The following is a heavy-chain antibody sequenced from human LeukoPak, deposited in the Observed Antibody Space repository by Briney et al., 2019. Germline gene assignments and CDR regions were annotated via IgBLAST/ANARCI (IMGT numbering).Heavy chain of an antibody. D-gene: IGHD6-6*01. CDR1: GFTFSSYA. V-gene: IGHV3-23*01. Sequence: GGSLRLSCAASGFTFSSYAMSWVRQAPGKGLEWVSAISGSGGSTYYADSVKGRFTISRDNSKNTLYLQMNSLRAEDTAVYYCANLEYSSSSGITDYWGQGTLVTVSS. J-gene: IGHJ4*02. CDR2: ISGSGGST. CDR3: ANLEYSSSSGITDY.